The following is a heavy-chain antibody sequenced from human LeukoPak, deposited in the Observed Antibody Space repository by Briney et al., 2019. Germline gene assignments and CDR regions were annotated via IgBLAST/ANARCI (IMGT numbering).Heavy chain of an antibody. CDR2: INPNSGGT. V-gene: IGHV1-2*02. Sequence: ASVKVSCKASGYTFTGYYMHWVRQAPGQGLEWMGWINPNSGGTNYAQKFQGRVTMTRDTSISTAYMELSRLRSDDTAVYYCARTERLNYGGNLEDAFDIWGQGTMVTVSP. D-gene: IGHD4-23*01. CDR1: GYTFTGYY. J-gene: IGHJ3*02. CDR3: ARTERLNYGGNLEDAFDI.